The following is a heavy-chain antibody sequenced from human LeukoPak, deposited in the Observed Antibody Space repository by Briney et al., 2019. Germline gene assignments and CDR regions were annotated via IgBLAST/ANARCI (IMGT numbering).Heavy chain of an antibody. Sequence: GASVEVSCKASGYTFTSYGISWVRQAPGQGLEWMGWTSAYNGNTNYAQKLQGRVTMTTDTSTSTAYMELRSLRSDDTAVYYCARDGSSGWYVDLDYWGQGTLVTVSS. CDR3: ARDGSSGWYVDLDY. J-gene: IGHJ4*02. V-gene: IGHV1-18*01. CDR1: GYTFTSYG. CDR2: TSAYNGNT. D-gene: IGHD6-19*01.